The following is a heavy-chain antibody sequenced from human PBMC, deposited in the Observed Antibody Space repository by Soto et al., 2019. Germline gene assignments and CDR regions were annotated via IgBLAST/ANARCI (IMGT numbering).Heavy chain of an antibody. Sequence: QVQLVQSGAEVKKPGASVKVSCKASGYTFTSYGISWVRQAPGQGLEWMGWISAYNGNTNYAQKLQGRVTMTTETSTRTAYMQLRSMRSDDTVVYYCARYDSSGYSLQLYRYWGQGPLVTVSS. J-gene: IGHJ4*02. D-gene: IGHD3-22*01. CDR3: ARYDSSGYSLQLYRY. CDR2: ISAYNGNT. CDR1: GYTFTSYG. V-gene: IGHV1-18*04.